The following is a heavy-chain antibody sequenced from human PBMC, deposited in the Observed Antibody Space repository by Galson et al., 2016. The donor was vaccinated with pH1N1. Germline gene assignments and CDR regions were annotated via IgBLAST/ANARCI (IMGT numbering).Heavy chain of an antibody. CDR3: VKHVGSNGSY. V-gene: IGHV3-7*01. J-gene: IGHJ4*02. Sequence: SLRLSCAASGFTFSSVWMSWVRQAPGKGLEWVANIKGDGSQKYYVDSVKGRFTISRENAKNSVYLQVSSLRADDAAVYYCVKHVGSNGSYWGQGTLVTVSS. D-gene: IGHD1-14*01. CDR1: GFTFSSVW. CDR2: IKGDGSQK.